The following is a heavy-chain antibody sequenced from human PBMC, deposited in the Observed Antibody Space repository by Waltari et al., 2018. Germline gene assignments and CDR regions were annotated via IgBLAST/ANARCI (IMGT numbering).Heavy chain of an antibody. CDR1: GFTLTNYG. CDR2: INYRGDNT. CDR3: AKKYCSGGSCCFDY. Sequence: EVQLLESGGGSVQPGGSLRLSCAASGFTLTNYGMSWVRQAPGKGLEWVSLINYRGDNTYYADCVKGRFTISRDTSKSTLYLQMNSLRADDTAVYYCAKKYCSGGSCCFDYWGQGILVTVSS. D-gene: IGHD2-15*01. J-gene: IGHJ4*02. V-gene: IGHV3-23*01.